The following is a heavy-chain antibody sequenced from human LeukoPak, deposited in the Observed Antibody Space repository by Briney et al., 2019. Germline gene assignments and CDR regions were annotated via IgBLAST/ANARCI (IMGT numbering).Heavy chain of an antibody. J-gene: IGHJ4*02. Sequence: GGSLRLSCAASGFTFSNAWMSWVRQAPGKGLEWVGRIKSKTDGGTTEYAAPVKGRFTISRDDSKNTLYLQMKSLKTEDTAVYYCTTEGWYSSAWLIHYWGQGTLVTVSS. CDR3: TTEGWYSSAWLIHY. V-gene: IGHV3-15*01. CDR1: GFTFSNAW. D-gene: IGHD6-19*01. CDR2: IKSKTDGGTT.